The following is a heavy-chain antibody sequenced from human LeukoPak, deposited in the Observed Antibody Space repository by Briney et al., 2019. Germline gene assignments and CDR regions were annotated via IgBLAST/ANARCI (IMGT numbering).Heavy chain of an antibody. CDR3: ARLWSTDCSGGTCPHQPNY. CDR2: INHSGST. J-gene: IGHJ4*02. Sequence: SETLSLTCAVYGGSFSGYYWSWIRQPPGKGLEWIGEINHSGSTNYNPSLKSRVTISADKSKNQSSLKLSSVTAADTAVYYCARLWSTDCSGGTCPHQPNYWGQGTLVTVSS. D-gene: IGHD2-15*01. CDR1: GGSFSGYY. V-gene: IGHV4-34*01.